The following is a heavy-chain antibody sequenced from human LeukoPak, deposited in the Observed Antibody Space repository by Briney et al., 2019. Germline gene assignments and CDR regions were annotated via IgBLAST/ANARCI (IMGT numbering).Heavy chain of an antibody. CDR3: AREMTTVTAFDY. Sequence: PSETLSLTCTASGGSISSYYWNWIRQPPGKGLEWIGYIYYSGSTNYNPSLKSRIAISVDTSKNHFSLKLSSVTAADTAVYYCAREMTTVTAFDYWGQGALVTVSS. V-gene: IGHV4-59*01. D-gene: IGHD4-17*01. J-gene: IGHJ4*02. CDR1: GGSISSYY. CDR2: IYYSGST.